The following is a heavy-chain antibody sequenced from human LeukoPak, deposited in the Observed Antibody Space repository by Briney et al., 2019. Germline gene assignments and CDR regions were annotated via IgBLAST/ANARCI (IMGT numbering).Heavy chain of an antibody. V-gene: IGHV3-30-3*01. CDR1: GFTFSSYA. J-gene: IGHJ4*02. CDR3: ARDLVVGATNPHFDY. D-gene: IGHD1-26*01. Sequence: GGSLRLSCAASGFTFSSYAMHWVRQAPGKGLEWVAVISYDGGNKYYADSVKGRFTISRDNSKNTLYLQMNSLRAEDTAAYYCARDLVVGATNPHFDYWGQGTLVTVSS. CDR2: ISYDGGNK.